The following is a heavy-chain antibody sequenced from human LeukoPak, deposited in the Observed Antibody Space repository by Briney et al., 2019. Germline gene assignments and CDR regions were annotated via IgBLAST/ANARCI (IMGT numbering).Heavy chain of an antibody. J-gene: IGHJ4*02. D-gene: IGHD6-19*01. Sequence: GGTLRLSCAASGFTFSSQGMAWVRQTPGEGLEWVSSISGSGGSTYYADSVKGRFTISRDNSKNTLYLQMNSLRAEDTAVYYCARILSSAWGELGYWGQGTLVTVSS. CDR2: ISGSGGST. CDR3: ARILSSAWGELGY. CDR1: GFTFSSQG. V-gene: IGHV3-23*01.